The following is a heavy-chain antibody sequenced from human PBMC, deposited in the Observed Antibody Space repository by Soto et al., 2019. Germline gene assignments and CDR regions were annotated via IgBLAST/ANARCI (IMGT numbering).Heavy chain of an antibody. J-gene: IGHJ4*02. CDR2: ISYDGTNE. Sequence: QVQLVESGGGVVQPGRSLRLSCAASGFAFSSYGMHWVRQAPGKGLEWLAVISYDGTNEYYADSVKGRFTISRDNSINTLYLQMNGLRAEDTAVYYCTKGGQRLVRWYFDCWGQGTLVTFSS. V-gene: IGHV3-30*18. CDR3: TKGGQRLVRWYFDC. D-gene: IGHD6-13*01. CDR1: GFAFSSYG.